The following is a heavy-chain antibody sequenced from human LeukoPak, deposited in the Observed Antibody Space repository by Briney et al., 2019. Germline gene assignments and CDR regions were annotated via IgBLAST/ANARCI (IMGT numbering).Heavy chain of an antibody. D-gene: IGHD3-3*01. V-gene: IGHV3-15*01. CDR2: IKSKTDGGTT. Sequence: GGSLRLSCAASGFTFSNAWMSWVRQAPGKGLEWVGRIKSKTDGGTTDYAAPVKGRFTISRDDSKNTLYLQMNSLKTEDTAVYYCTTAYTIFGVVTSERWGQGTLVTVSS. CDR3: TTAYTIFGVVTSER. J-gene: IGHJ4*02. CDR1: GFTFSNAW.